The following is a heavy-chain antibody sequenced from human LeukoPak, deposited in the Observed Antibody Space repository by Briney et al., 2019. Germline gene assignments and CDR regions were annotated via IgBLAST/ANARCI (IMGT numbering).Heavy chain of an antibody. CDR2: ISSGSEDT. D-gene: IGHD2-2*01. J-gene: IGHJ4*02. CDR1: GFTFSAYS. V-gene: IGHV3-11*05. CDR3: AKDMDCSSTGCYVFAT. Sequence: GGSLRLSCAASGFTFSAYSMTWIRQAPGKGLEWVSYISSGSEDTLYADSVRGRFTISRDNSKNTMYLQMNNLRAEDTAVYYCAKDMDCSSTGCYVFATRGQGTLVTVSS.